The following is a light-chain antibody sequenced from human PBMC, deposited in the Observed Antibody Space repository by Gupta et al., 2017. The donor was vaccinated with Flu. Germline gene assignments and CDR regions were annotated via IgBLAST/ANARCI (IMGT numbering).Light chain of an antibody. V-gene: IGKV3-20*01. CDR1: QRVGNNY. Sequence: ATMLLSAGERTTPSCGAMQRVGNNYVAWYQQKPGQHPRLLIYGASSRATGIADRFGGSGSGTDFTLTISGLEAEDFAVYYCQQKDTSPLTFGGGTKVDIK. CDR2: GAS. CDR3: QQKDTSPLT. J-gene: IGKJ4*01.